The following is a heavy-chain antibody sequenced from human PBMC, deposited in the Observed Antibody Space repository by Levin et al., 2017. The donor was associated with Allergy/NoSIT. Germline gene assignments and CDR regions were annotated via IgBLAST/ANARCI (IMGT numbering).Heavy chain of an antibody. V-gene: IGHV4-59*01. CDR1: RGSISNSY. D-gene: IGHD1-26*01. Sequence: SQTLSLTCTVPRGSISNSYWSWLRQPPGTGLSCLWCLYYIVNTQYNPSLKSRVTISLDTSKNQLSLKLSSVTAADTAVYYCARDRVILGDTNYYYGMDVWGQGTTVTVSS. CDR3: ARDRVILGDTNYYYGMDV. J-gene: IGHJ6*02. CDR2: LYYIVNT.